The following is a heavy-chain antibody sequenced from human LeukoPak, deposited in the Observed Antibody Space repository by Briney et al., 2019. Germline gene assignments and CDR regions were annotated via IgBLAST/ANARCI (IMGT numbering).Heavy chain of an antibody. CDR3: ARGRMFRGGGSDFPFNWFDP. D-gene: IGHD3-10*01. Sequence: SETLSLTWTVSAGSANMYYWGSIRQPAGKGLEWIGRIYTSGSANYNPSLTSRLTMSVDTSKNQFSLKLNSVTAADTAVYYCARGRMFRGGGSDFPFNWFDPWGQGTLVTVSS. CDR2: IYTSGSA. V-gene: IGHV4-4*07. CDR1: AGSANMYY. J-gene: IGHJ5*02.